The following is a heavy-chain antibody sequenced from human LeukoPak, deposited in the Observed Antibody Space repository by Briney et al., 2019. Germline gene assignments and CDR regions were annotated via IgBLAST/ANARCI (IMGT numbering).Heavy chain of an antibody. Sequence: GGSLRLSCAASGFTFSSYLMSWVRQAPGKGLEWVANIKQDGSEKYNVDSVKGRFTISRDKAKNSLYLQMNSLRAEDTAVYYCARDRVVVVVAATYYGMDVWGKGTTVTVSS. V-gene: IGHV3-7*03. D-gene: IGHD2-15*01. CDR1: GFTFSSYL. CDR2: IKQDGSEK. CDR3: ARDRVVVVVAATYYGMDV. J-gene: IGHJ6*04.